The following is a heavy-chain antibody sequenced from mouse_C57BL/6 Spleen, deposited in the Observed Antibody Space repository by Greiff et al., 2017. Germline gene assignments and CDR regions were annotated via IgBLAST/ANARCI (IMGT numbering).Heavy chain of an antibody. J-gene: IGHJ4*01. D-gene: IGHD3-2*02. V-gene: IGHV1-82*01. Sequence: QVQLQQSGPELVKPGASVKISCKASSYAFSSSWMHWVKQRPGKGLEWIGRIYPGDGDTNYNGKFKGKATLAADKSSSTAYLQLSSLTSEDSAVYFCARATAQATMDYWGQGTSVTVSS. CDR1: SYAFSSSW. CDR3: ARATAQATMDY. CDR2: IYPGDGDT.